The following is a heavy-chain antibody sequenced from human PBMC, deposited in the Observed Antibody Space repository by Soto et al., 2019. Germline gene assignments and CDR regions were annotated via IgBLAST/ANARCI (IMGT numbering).Heavy chain of an antibody. CDR1: GGSISSGGYY. D-gene: IGHD6-25*01. J-gene: IGHJ6*02. Sequence: QVQLQESGPGLVKPSQTLSLTCTVSGGSISSGGYYWSWIRQHPGKGLEWIGYIYYSGSTYYNPSLKRRVTISVDTSKNQFSLKLSSVTAADTAVYYCAREGTVAAKYGMDVWGQGTTVTVSS. CDR2: IYYSGST. CDR3: AREGTVAAKYGMDV. V-gene: IGHV4-31*03.